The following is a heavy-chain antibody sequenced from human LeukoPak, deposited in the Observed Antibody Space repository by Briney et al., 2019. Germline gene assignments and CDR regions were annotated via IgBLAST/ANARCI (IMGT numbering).Heavy chain of an antibody. CDR1: GGSISSSSYY. CDR2: IYYSGST. J-gene: IGHJ2*01. Sequence: PSETLSLTCTVSGGSISSSSYYWGWIRQPPGKGLEWIGSIYYSGSTYYNPSLKSRLTISVDTSKNQFSLKLTSVTAADTAVYYCARSGYFDLWGRGTLVTVSS. V-gene: IGHV4-39*07. D-gene: IGHD3-3*01. CDR3: ARSGYFDL.